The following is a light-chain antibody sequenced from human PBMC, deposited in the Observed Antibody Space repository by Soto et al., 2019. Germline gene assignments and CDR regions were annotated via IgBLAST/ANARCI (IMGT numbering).Light chain of an antibody. J-gene: IGKJ5*01. CDR1: QSVSSN. Sequence: EIVMTQSPSTLSVSPWERSALSCMASQSVSSNLVWYQQKPGQSPRLLIYDTSNRATGIPARFSGSGSGTDFTLTISSLEPEDFAVYYCQQRTNWRITFGQGTRLEI. V-gene: IGKV3-11*01. CDR3: QQRTNWRIT. CDR2: DTS.